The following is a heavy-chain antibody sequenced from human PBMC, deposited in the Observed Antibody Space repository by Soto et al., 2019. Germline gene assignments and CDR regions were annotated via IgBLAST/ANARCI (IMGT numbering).Heavy chain of an antibody. D-gene: IGHD3-9*01. CDR3: ASSRGRYFDWFEW. V-gene: IGHV1-69*02. CDR2: IIPILGIA. Sequence: GASVKVSCKASGGTFSSYTISWVRQAPGQGLEWMGRIIPILGIANYAQKFQGRVTITADKSTSTAYMELSSLRSEDTAVYYCASSRGRYFDWFEWWGQGTLVTVSS. CDR1: GGTFSSYT. J-gene: IGHJ5*01.